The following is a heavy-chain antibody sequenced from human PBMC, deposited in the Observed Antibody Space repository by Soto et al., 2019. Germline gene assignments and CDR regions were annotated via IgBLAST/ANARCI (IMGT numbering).Heavy chain of an antibody. D-gene: IGHD3-22*01. J-gene: IGHJ4*02. CDR2: IYYSGST. CDR3: ARSGADYYDSSRGFDY. CDR1: GGSISSGDYY. V-gene: IGHV4-30-4*01. Sequence: PSETLSLTCTVSGGSISSGDYYWSWIRQPPGKGLEWIGYIYYSGSTYYNPSLKSRVTISVDTSKNQFSLKLSSVTAADTAVYYCARSGADYYDSSRGFDYWGQGTLVTVSS.